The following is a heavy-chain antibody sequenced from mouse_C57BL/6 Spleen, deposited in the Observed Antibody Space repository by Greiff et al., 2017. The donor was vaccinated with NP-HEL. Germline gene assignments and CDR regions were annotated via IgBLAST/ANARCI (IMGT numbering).Heavy chain of an antibody. V-gene: IGHV1-42*01. Sequence: EVQLQQSGPELVKPGASVKISCKASGYSFTGYYMNWVKQSPEKSLEWIGEINPSTGGTTYNQKFKAKATLTVDKSSSTAYMQLKSLTSEDSAVYYCARSRGCFDVWGTGTTVTVSS. CDR1: GYSFTGYY. CDR2: INPSTGGT. J-gene: IGHJ1*03. CDR3: ARSRGCFDV.